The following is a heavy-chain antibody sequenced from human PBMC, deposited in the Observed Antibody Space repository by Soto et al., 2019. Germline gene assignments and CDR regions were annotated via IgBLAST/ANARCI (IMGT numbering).Heavy chain of an antibody. V-gene: IGHV4-30-2*01. CDR1: GGSMRRGGYS. CDR3: ARSFVSLLQQMGSGHCFLP. J-gene: IGHJ5*02. CDR2: IYHSGST. Sequence: SEKLPLTYAVSGGSMRRGGYSGCWIRQPPGKGLEWIGYIYHSGSTYYNPSLKSRVTISVDRSKNQFSLKLSSVTAADTAVYYRARSFVSLLQQMGSGHCFLPWCPTLLVTVS. D-gene: IGHD6-13*01.